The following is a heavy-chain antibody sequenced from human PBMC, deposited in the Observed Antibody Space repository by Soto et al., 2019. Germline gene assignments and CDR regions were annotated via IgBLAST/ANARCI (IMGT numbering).Heavy chain of an antibody. CDR2: ISYDGSRK. J-gene: IGHJ4*02. V-gene: IGHV3-30*18. D-gene: IGHD6-13*01. CDR1: GITFNNYG. CDR3: AKDTAAAGTLYFDY. Sequence: QVQLVESGGGVVQPGRSLRLSCEASGITFNNYGMHWVRQAPGKGLEWVAVISYDGSRKDYTDAVKGRFTISRDNSKNTLYLQMSSLRTEDTAVYYCAKDTAAAGTLYFDYWGQGTLVTVSS.